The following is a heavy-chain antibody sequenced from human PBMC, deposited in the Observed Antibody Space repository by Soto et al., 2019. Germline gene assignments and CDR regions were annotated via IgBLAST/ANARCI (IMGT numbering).Heavy chain of an antibody. CDR1: GYTFTTYY. D-gene: IGHD1-1*01. J-gene: IGHJ4*02. CDR3: EGGGGTTYRGYFDY. V-gene: IGHV1-46*01. Sequence: GASVKVSCKASGYTFTTYYIHWVRQAPGQGLEWMGIINPSDGSTTYAQKFQGRVTVTRDTSTSTVYMNLSSLRSDDTAVYYFEGGGGTTYRGYFDYGGQGPLVPVSS. CDR2: INPSDGST.